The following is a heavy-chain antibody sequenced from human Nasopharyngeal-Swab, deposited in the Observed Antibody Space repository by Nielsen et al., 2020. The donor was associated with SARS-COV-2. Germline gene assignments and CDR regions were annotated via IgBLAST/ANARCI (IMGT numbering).Heavy chain of an antibody. CDR2: ISSDESTT. V-gene: IGHV3-74*01. J-gene: IGHJ5*02. Sequence: GGSLRLSCAASRFTFNNYWMHWVRQAPGKGLEWVSRISSDESTTSYADSVRGRFTISRDNAKNTLYLQMNSLRAEDTAVYYCARDRYSTTNWFDPWGQGTLVTVSS. CDR3: ARDRYSTTNWFDP. D-gene: IGHD1-26*01. CDR1: RFTFNNYW.